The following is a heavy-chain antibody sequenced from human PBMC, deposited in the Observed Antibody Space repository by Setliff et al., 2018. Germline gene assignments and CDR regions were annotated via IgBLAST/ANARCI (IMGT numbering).Heavy chain of an antibody. D-gene: IGHD6-25*01. J-gene: IGHJ4*02. Sequence: GGSLRLSCAASGFTFSSYWMSWVRQAPGKGLEWVANIKQDGSEKYYVDSVKGRFTISRDNARDSLYLQMNSLRAEDTAVYYCVRDTTSGWMLTNWGQGTLVTV. V-gene: IGHV3-7*01. CDR1: GFTFSSYW. CDR3: VRDTTSGWMLTN. CDR2: IKQDGSEK.